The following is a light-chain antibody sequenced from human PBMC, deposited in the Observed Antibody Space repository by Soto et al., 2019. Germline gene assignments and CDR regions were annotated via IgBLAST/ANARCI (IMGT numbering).Light chain of an antibody. V-gene: IGKV1-5*01. CDR1: EDINDW. Sequence: IQMTQSPSTLSASIGDRVTITCRASEDINDWLAWYQQKPGNAPKFLIYDASTLQSGVPSRFSGSGSGTDFTLTISSLQPEDVTTYYGQRTYNAPLTFGGGTKVDIK. CDR3: QRTYNAPLT. CDR2: DAS. J-gene: IGKJ4*01.